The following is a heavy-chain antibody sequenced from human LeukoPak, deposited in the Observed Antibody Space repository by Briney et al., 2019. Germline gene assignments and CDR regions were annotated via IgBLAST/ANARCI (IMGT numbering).Heavy chain of an antibody. CDR2: ISSSSSTI. CDR1: GFTFSSYS. Sequence: GGSLRLSCAASGFTFSSYSMNWVRQAPGKGLEWVSYISSSSSTIYYADSVKGRFTISRDNAKNSLYLQMNSLRAEDTAVYYCARDQRRWLRVTLFDYWRQGTLVTVSS. CDR3: ARDQRRWLRVTLFDY. V-gene: IGHV3-48*01. J-gene: IGHJ4*02. D-gene: IGHD5-12*01.